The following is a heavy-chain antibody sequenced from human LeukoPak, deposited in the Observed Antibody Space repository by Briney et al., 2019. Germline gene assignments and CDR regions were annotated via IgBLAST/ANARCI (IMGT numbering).Heavy chain of an antibody. J-gene: IGHJ1*01. CDR1: SGSINTSNYY. CDR3: ATFGDSINWQY. Sequence: PSETLSLTCTVSSGSINTSNYYWGWIRQPPGTGLEWIGNIFYRGGTYYSPSLKSRVTISLDTSRNQFSLNLNSVTAADTAVYYCATFGDSINWQYWGQGTLVSVSS. V-gene: IGHV4-39*07. CDR2: IFYRGGT. D-gene: IGHD1-1*01.